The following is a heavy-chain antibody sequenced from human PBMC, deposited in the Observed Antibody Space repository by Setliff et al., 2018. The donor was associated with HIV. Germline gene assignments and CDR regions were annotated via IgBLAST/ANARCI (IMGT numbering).Heavy chain of an antibody. J-gene: IGHJ3*02. D-gene: IGHD2-21*02. CDR1: GGSFGDQF. V-gene: IGHV4-34*01. CDR3: ARGQGCGGGCHYAFEM. Sequence: SETLSLTCAVYGGSFGDQFWNWIRQSPGKGLEWIGEIHHGGGTKYNPSLKSRVTVSLDMSKNQFSLKLNSLTAADTAVYYCARGQGCGGGCHYAFEMWGQGTMVTVSS. CDR2: IHHGGGT.